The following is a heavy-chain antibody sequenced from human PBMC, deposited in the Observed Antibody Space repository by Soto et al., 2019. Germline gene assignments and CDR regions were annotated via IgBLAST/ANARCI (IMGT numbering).Heavy chain of an antibody. V-gene: IGHV3-74*02. Sequence: EVQLVESGGGLVQPGGSLRLSCAASGFTFSNYWMYWVRQAPGKGLEWVSRINSDGSVSSYGDPVKGRLTISRDNVKNTLYVQMDSLRVEDTAVYYCASGDCVGGTCFSLAGSFYYYMDVWGKGTTVTVFS. D-gene: IGHD2-15*01. J-gene: IGHJ6*03. CDR1: GFTFSNYW. CDR2: INSDGSVS. CDR3: ASGDCVGGTCFSLAGSFYYYMDV.